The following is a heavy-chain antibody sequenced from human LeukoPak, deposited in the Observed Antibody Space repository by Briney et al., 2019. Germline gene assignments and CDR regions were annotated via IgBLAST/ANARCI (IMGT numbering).Heavy chain of an antibody. CDR3: ARDRSGYEPENWFDP. CDR1: GFTFSSYG. Sequence: GGSLRLSCAAFGFTFSSYGMHWVRQAPGKGLEWVAVIWYDGSNKYYADSVKGRFTISRDNSKNTLYLQMNSLRAEDTAVYYCARDRSGYEPENWFDPWGQGTLVTVSS. CDR2: IWYDGSNK. J-gene: IGHJ5*02. V-gene: IGHV3-33*01. D-gene: IGHD5-12*01.